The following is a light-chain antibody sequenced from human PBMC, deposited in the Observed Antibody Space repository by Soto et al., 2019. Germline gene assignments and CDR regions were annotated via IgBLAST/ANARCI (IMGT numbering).Light chain of an antibody. Sequence: EIVLTQAPGTLSLSPGERATLSCSASQSVSSSYLAWDQQNPGQAPRLLIDGASSRATAIPDRFNGSGSGTDFTLTIRRLEPEDFAVYYCKQYGNTPETFGQGTKVEL. V-gene: IGKV3-20*01. CDR2: GAS. CDR1: QSVSSSY. J-gene: IGKJ1*01. CDR3: KQYGNTPET.